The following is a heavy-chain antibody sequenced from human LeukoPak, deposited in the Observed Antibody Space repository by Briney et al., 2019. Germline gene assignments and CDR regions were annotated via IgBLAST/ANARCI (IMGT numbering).Heavy chain of an antibody. D-gene: IGHD4-17*01. CDR3: ARALRITDYGDFRYYFDY. CDR1: GYTFTNYD. CDR2: MNPNTGNT. Sequence: ASVKVSCKASGYTFTNYDINWVRQATGQGLEWVGWMNPNTGNTGYAQKFQGRVTMTRNTSITTAYMELSGLRSDDTAVYYCARALRITDYGDFRYYFDYWGQGTLVTVSS. V-gene: IGHV1-8*01. J-gene: IGHJ4*02.